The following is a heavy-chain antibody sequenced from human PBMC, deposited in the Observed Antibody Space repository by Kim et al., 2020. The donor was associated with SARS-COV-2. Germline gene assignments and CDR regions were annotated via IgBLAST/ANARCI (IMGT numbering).Heavy chain of an antibody. D-gene: IGHD6-19*01. V-gene: IGHV3-21*01. CDR3: ARDRPVVRGGSSGWNNLHAQDAFDI. Sequence: GGSLRLSCAASGFTFSSYSMNWVRQAPGKGLEWVSSISSSSSYIYYADSVKGRFTISRDNAKNSLYLQMNSLRAEDTAVYYCARDRPVVRGGSSGWNNLHAQDAFDIWGQGTMVTVSS. J-gene: IGHJ3*02. CDR1: GFTFSSYS. CDR2: ISSSSSYI.